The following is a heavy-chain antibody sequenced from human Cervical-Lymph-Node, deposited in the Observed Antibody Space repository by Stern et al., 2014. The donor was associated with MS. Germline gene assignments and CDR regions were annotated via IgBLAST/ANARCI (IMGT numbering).Heavy chain of an antibody. CDR2: IRSKANTYAT. CDR1: GFAFSGSA. J-gene: IGHJ4*02. Sequence: EVQLEESGGGLVQPGGSLKLSCAASGFAFSGSALHWVRQASGKGLEWVGRIRSKANTYATAYAESVKDRFTISRDDSKNTAYLHLTNLKPEDTAVYYCTRVPAPWGQGTLVTVAS. CDR3: TRVPAP. V-gene: IGHV3-73*01.